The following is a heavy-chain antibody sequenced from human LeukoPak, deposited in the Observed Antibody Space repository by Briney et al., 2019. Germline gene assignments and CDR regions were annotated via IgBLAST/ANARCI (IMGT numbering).Heavy chain of an antibody. CDR3: ASPISYYYDSSGPSYDY. J-gene: IGHJ4*02. D-gene: IGHD3-22*01. V-gene: IGHV3-23*01. CDR2: ISGSGGST. CDR1: GFTFSSYA. Sequence: PGGSLRLSCAASGFTFSSYAMSWVRQAPGKGLEWVSAISGSGGSTYYADSVKGRFTISRDNSKNTLYLQMNSLRAEDTAVYYCASPISYYYDSSGPSYDYWGQGTLVTVSS.